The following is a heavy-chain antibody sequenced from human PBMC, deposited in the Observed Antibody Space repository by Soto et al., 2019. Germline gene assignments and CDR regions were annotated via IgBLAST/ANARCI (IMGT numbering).Heavy chain of an antibody. V-gene: IGHV4-30-4*01. CDR1: GDSISGGASF. D-gene: IGHD2-2*01. Sequence: SETLSLTCTVSGDSISGGASFWSWIRQPPGKGLEWIANVYYSGSSYYNPSLKSRLTISVDTTKNQFSLQLKSMTAADTAAYYCARVGDIAVVGPWFDPWGQGTLVTVSS. CDR3: ARVGDIAVVGPWFDP. J-gene: IGHJ5*02. CDR2: VYYSGSS.